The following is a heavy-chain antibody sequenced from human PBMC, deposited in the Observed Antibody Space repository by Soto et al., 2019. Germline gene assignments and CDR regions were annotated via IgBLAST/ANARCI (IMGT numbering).Heavy chain of an antibody. Sequence: ASVKVSCKASGYTFTSYYMHWVRQAPGQGLEWMGWISAHNGNTDYAQKFQGRVTMTTDTSTSTASMELRSLRSDDTAVYYCARGSYISSWYSLDYWGQGTLVTVSS. CDR1: GYTFTSYY. CDR2: ISAHNGNT. V-gene: IGHV1-18*04. CDR3: ARGSYISSWYSLDY. J-gene: IGHJ4*02. D-gene: IGHD6-13*01.